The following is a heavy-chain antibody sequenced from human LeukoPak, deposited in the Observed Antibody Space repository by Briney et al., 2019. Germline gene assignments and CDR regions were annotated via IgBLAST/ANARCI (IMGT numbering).Heavy chain of an antibody. V-gene: IGHV3-23*01. D-gene: IGHD3-10*01. CDR1: GFTFSNYA. J-gene: IGHJ4*02. Sequence: GGSLRLSCAASGFTFSNYAMNWVRQAPGKGLEWVSEISSSGGSTYYADSVKGRFTISRDNSKNTLYLQMNSLRAEDTAVYYCARRSGFYFDYWGQGTLVTVSP. CDR2: ISSSGGST. CDR3: ARRSGFYFDY.